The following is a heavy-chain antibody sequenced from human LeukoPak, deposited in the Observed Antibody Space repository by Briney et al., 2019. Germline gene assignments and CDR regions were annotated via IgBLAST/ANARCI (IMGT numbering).Heavy chain of an antibody. Sequence: GGSLRLSCAASGFTFSSYAMSWVRQAPGKGLEWVSAISGSGGSTYYADSVKGRFTVSRDNTKNSLYLQMDSLRAEDTAVYYCGKCGAYRSYDYWGQGILVIVSS. D-gene: IGHD2-21*01. CDR1: GFTFSSYA. V-gene: IGHV3-23*01. CDR2: ISGSGGST. CDR3: GKCGAYRSYDY. J-gene: IGHJ4*02.